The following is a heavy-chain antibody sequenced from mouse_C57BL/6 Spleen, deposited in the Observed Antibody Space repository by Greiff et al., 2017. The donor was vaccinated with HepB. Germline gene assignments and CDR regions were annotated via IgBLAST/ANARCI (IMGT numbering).Heavy chain of an antibody. CDR1: GFTFSSYG. D-gene: IGHD3-2*02. J-gene: IGHJ3*01. V-gene: IGHV5-6*01. Sequence: EVHLVESGGDLVKPGGSLKLSCAASGFTFSSYGMSWVRQTPDKRLEWVATISSGGSYTYYPDSVKGRFTISRDNAKNTLYLQMSSLKSEDTAMYYCARHEQLSPGWFAYWGQGTLVTVSA. CDR2: ISSGGSYT. CDR3: ARHEQLSPGWFAY.